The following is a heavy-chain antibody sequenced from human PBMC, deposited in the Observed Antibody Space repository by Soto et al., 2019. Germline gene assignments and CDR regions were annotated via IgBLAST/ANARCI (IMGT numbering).Heavy chain of an antibody. CDR1: GYTFTSYA. J-gene: IGHJ4*02. D-gene: IGHD3-22*01. CDR3: ARDPNLYYDSRGFHPFFDY. V-gene: IGHV1-3*01. Sequence: ASVKVSCKASGYTFTSYAMHWVRQAPGQRLEWMGWINAGNGNTKYSQKFQGRVTITRDTSASTAYMELSSLRSEDTAVYYCARDPNLYYDSRGFHPFFDYWGQGTLVTVS. CDR2: INAGNGNT.